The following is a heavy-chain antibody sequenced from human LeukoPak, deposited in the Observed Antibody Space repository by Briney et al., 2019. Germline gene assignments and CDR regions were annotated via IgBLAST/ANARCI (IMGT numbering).Heavy chain of an antibody. CDR3: AREGDGSAYFNY. D-gene: IGHD5-24*01. CDR1: GGSISSYY. V-gene: IGHV4-59*12. CDR2: IYYSGST. J-gene: IGHJ4*02. Sequence: PSETLSLTCTVSGGSISSYYWSWIRQPPGKGLEWIGYIYYSGSTNYNPSLKSRVTISVDTSKNQFSLKLNSVTAADTAVYYCAREGDGSAYFNYWGQGTLVTVSS.